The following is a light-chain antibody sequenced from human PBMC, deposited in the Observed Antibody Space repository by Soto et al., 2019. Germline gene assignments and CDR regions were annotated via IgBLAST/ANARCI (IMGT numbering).Light chain of an antibody. V-gene: IGLV2-11*01. J-gene: IGLJ2*01. CDR3: CSYAGYYTLV. Sequence: QSALTQPRSVSGSPGQSVTISCTETSSDVGGYNYVSWYQQHPGKAPKLIIYAVSGRPSGVPDRFSGSKSGNTASLTISGLQADDEADYYCCSYAGYYTLVFGGGTQLTVL. CDR2: AVS. CDR1: SSDVGGYNY.